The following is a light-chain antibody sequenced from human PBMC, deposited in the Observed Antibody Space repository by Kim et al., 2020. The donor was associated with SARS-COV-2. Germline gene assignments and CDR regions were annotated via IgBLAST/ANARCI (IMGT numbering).Light chain of an antibody. V-gene: IGLV2-11*01. CDR2: DVS. CDR3: CSYAGSYYHVL. J-gene: IGLJ2*01. Sequence: QSALTQPRSVSGSPGQSVTISCTGTSGDIGGYNHVSWYQQHPGKAPKLMIHDVSERPSGVPDRFSGSKSGNTASLTISGLQAEDEADYYCCSYAGSYYHVLFGGGTQLTVL. CDR1: SGDIGGYNH.